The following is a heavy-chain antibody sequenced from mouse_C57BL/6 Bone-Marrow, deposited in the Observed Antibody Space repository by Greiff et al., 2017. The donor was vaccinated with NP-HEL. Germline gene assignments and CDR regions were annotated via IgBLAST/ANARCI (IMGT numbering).Heavy chain of an antibody. Sequence: EVKVVESGGDLVKPGGSLKLSCAASGFTFSSYGMSWVRQTPDKRLEWVATISSGGSYTYYPDSVKGRVTISRDNAKSTLYLQMSSLKSEDTAMYYCARNYDSNYFDYGGQGTTLTVSA. CDR2: ISSGGSYT. CDR3: ARNYDSNYFDY. CDR1: GFTFSSYG. V-gene: IGHV5-6*01. D-gene: IGHD1-1*01. J-gene: IGHJ2*01.